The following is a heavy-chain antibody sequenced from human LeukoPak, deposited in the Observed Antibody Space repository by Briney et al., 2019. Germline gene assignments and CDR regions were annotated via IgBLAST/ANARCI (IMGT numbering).Heavy chain of an antibody. J-gene: IGHJ4*02. V-gene: IGHV3-74*03. CDR2: ITPDGGST. CDR1: GFTFSGHW. D-gene: IGHD6-19*01. CDR3: TRSGYSNGYDF. Sequence: GGSLRLSCVASGFTFSGHWMHWVRQVQGKGLVAVSRITPDGGSTAYADSVKGRFTISRDNDKNTLYLEMNSLTAEDTALYYCTRSGYSNGYDFWGQGTLVTVSS.